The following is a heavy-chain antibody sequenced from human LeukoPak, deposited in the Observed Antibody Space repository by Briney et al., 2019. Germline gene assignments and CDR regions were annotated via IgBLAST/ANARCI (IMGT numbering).Heavy chain of an antibody. D-gene: IGHD2-15*01. V-gene: IGHV3-23*01. CDR3: AKEGASPYCSGGSCYSGYFDY. Sequence: AGGSLRLSCAASGFTFSSYAMSWVRQAPGKGLEWVSAISGSGGSTYYADSVKGRFTISRDNSKNTLYLQMNSLRAEDTAVYYCAKEGASPYCSGGSCYSGYFDYWGQGTLVTVSS. J-gene: IGHJ4*02. CDR2: ISGSGGST. CDR1: GFTFSSYA.